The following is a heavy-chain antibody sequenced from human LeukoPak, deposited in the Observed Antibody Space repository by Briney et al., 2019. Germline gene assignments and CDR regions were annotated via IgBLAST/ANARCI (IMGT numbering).Heavy chain of an antibody. CDR1: GGSISSSSYY. CDR3: ARLRGYSYGYKRYYFDY. CDR2: IYYSGST. D-gene: IGHD5-18*01. Sequence: SETLSLTCTVSGGSISSSSYYWGWIRQPPGKGLEWIGSIYYSGSTNYNPSLKSRVTISVDTSKNQFSLKLSSVTAADTAVYYCARLRGYSYGYKRYYFDYWGQGTLVTVSS. J-gene: IGHJ4*02. V-gene: IGHV4-39*07.